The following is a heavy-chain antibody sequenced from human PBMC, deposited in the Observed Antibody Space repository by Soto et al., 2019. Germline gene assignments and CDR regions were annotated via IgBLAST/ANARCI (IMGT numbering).Heavy chain of an antibody. D-gene: IGHD2-15*01. CDR2: INPSGGST. CDR3: ARDQGDCSGGSCHGNFDY. CDR1: GYTFTSYY. Sequence: GASVKVSCKASGYTFTSYYMHWVRQAPGQGLEWMGIINPSGGSTSYAQKFQGRVTMTRDTSTSTVYMGLSSLRSEDTAVYYCARDQGDCSGGSCHGNFDYWGQGTLVTVSS. V-gene: IGHV1-46*01. J-gene: IGHJ4*02.